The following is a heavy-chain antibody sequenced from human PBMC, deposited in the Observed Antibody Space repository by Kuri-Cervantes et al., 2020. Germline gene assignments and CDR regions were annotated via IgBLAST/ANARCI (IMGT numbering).Heavy chain of an antibody. CDR1: GYTFTGYY. Sequence: ASVKITFRASGYTFTGYYMHWVRQAPGQGLEWMGWINPNSGGTNYAQKFQGWVTMTRDTSISTAYMELSRLRSDDTAVYYCARDAVAGTGGPNAFDIWGQGTMVTVSS. D-gene: IGHD6-19*01. CDR2: INPNSGGT. CDR3: ARDAVAGTGGPNAFDI. J-gene: IGHJ3*02. V-gene: IGHV1-2*04.